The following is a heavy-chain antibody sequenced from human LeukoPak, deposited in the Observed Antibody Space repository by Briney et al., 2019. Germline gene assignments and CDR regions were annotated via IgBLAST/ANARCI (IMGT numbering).Heavy chain of an antibody. J-gene: IGHJ4*02. CDR2: IYYSGST. V-gene: IGHV4-39*07. Sequence: SETLSLTCTVSGGSISSSSYYWGWIRQPPGTGLEWIGSIYYSGSTYYNPSLKSRVTISIDTSKNQFSLKLSSVTAADTAVYYCAGDYIWGSYRPTNFDYWGQGTLVTVSS. D-gene: IGHD3-16*02. CDR1: GGSISSSSYY. CDR3: AGDYIWGSYRPTNFDY.